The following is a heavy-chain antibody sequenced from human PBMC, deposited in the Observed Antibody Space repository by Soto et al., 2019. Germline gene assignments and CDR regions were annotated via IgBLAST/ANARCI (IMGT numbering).Heavy chain of an antibody. V-gene: IGHV3-9*01. Sequence: EVQLVESGGGLVQPGGSLRLSCAASGFTFDDYAIHWVRQAPGKGLEWVSGISWNGAATGYMNSVKGRFSISRDNTKNTLYLQMNSLRSEDTAVYYCANLPLYGSGFDCWGQVTLVTVSS. CDR1: GFTFDDYA. J-gene: IGHJ4*02. CDR2: ISWNGAAT. D-gene: IGHD3-10*01. CDR3: ANLPLYGSGFDC.